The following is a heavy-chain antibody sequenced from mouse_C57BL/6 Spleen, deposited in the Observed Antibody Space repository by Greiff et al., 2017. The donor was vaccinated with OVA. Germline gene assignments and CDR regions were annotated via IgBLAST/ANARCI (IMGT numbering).Heavy chain of an antibody. CDR1: GYTFTDYY. CDR3: ARGEDY. V-gene: IGHV1-26*01. J-gene: IGHJ2*01. CDR2: INPNNGGT. Sequence: EVQLQQSGPELVKPGASVKISCKASGYTFTDYYMNWVKQSHGKSLEWIGDINPNNGGTSYNQKFKGKATLTVDKSSSTAYMELRSLTSEDSAVYYCARGEDYWSQGTTLTVSS.